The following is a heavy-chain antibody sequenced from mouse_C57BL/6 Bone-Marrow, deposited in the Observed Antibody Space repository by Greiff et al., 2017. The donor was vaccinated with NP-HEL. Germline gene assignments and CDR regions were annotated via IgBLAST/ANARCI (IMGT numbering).Heavy chain of an antibody. CDR3: ARSYGNYSWFAY. V-gene: IGHV3-6*01. CDR2: ISYDGSN. D-gene: IGHD2-1*01. J-gene: IGHJ3*01. Sequence: EVHLVESGPGLVKPSQSLSLTCSVTGYSITSGYYWNWIRQFPGNKLEWMGYISYDGSNNYNPSLKNRISITRDTSKNQFFLKLNSVTTEDTATYYCARSYGNYSWFAYWGQGTLVTVSA. CDR1: GYSITSGYY.